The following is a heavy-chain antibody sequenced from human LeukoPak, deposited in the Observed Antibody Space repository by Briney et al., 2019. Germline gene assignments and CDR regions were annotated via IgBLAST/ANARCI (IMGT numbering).Heavy chain of an antibody. Sequence: GGSLRLSCSASGFTFSNYATHCVRQAPGKGLEYVSDISSNGGITYYADSVKGRFTVSRDNSKNMLYLQMDSLRAEDTGVYYCVKDKYPVVVAATLDYWGGGILVAVSS. D-gene: IGHD2-15*01. J-gene: IGHJ4*02. CDR1: GFTFSNYA. CDR3: VKDKYPVVVAATLDY. CDR2: ISSNGGIT. V-gene: IGHV3-64D*09.